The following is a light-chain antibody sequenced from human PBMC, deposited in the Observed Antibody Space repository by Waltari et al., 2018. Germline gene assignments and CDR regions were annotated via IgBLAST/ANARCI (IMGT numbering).Light chain of an antibody. V-gene: IGLV4-69*01. CDR2: GNSDCSH. CDR1: SGYSSNV. Sequence: LVLTQSPSASASLGASVKPTCTLSSGYSSNVIAWLQQQPGKGPRYLMKGNSDCSHRMGDDSPDLFSASKSGSECYLTIPSLQAEDEADYYCQTGGHGTWVFGGGTKLTVL. J-gene: IGLJ3*02. CDR3: QTGGHGTWV.